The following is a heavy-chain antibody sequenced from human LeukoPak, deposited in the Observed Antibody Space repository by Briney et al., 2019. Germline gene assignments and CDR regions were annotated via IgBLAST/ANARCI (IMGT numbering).Heavy chain of an antibody. CDR1: GYNFATYG. Sequence: ASVNVSCKASGYNFATYGFCWVRQAPGNRHEWVGWIRANSGKTTYAQKFQGRVTMTTDTSTTTAYMELRTLRPDDTAVYYCAKVAGDRMDYWGQGTLVTVSS. J-gene: IGHJ4*02. D-gene: IGHD6-13*01. V-gene: IGHV1-18*01. CDR2: IRANSGKT. CDR3: AKVAGDRMDY.